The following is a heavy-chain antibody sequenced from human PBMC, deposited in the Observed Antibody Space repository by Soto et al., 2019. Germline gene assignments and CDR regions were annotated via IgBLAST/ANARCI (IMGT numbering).Heavy chain of an antibody. CDR2: IIPIFGTA. V-gene: IGHV1-69*01. J-gene: IGHJ4*02. D-gene: IGHD4-17*01. Sequence: QVQLVQSGAAVKKPGSSVKVSCKASGGTFISYAISWVRQAPGQGLEWMGGIIPIFGTANYAQKFQGRVTITADEATSTAYMELSSLRSEDTAVYYCARPKWNNDYGRGVFDDWGQGTLVTVSS. CDR3: ARPKWNNDYGRGVFDD. CDR1: GGTFISYA.